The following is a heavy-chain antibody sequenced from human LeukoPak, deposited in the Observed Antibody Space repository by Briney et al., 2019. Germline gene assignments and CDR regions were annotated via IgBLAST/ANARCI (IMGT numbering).Heavy chain of an antibody. D-gene: IGHD6-13*01. CDR3: AKGLSSSSWYVADS. V-gene: IGHV3-43*02. CDR2: INGNGDDS. CDR1: GFTFDEYV. Sequence: GGSLRLSCAASGFTFDEYVMHWVRQAPGQGLEWVSLINGNGDDSYYADSVKGRFTVSRDNREKSLFLHMSSLRTDDTAFYYCAKGLSSSSWYVADSWGQGTLVTVSS. J-gene: IGHJ4*02.